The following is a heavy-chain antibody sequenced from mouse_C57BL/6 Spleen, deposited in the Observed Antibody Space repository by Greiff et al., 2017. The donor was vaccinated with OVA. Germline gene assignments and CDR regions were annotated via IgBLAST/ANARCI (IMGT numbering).Heavy chain of an antibody. V-gene: IGHV7-3*01. CDR1: GFTFTDYY. D-gene: IGHD1-1*01. CDR2: IRNKANGYTT. J-gene: IGHJ1*03. CDR3: ARYGYYGSSYGWYFDV. Sequence: EVQLVESGGGLVQPGGSLSLSCAASGFTFTDYYMSWVRQPPGKALEWLGFIRNKANGYTTEYSASVKGRFTISRDNSQSILYLQMNALRAEDSATYYCARYGYYGSSYGWYFDVWGTGTTVTVSS.